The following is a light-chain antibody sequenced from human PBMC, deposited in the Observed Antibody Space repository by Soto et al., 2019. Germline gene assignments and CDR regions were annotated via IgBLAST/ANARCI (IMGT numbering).Light chain of an antibody. V-gene: IGKV3-15*01. CDR1: QSISSN. J-gene: IGKJ1*01. CDR2: GAS. CDR3: QEYDNWLQT. Sequence: EIVLTQSPDTLSVSPGERATLSCRASQSISSNIAWYQQKPGQAPRLLIYGASTRATGVPARFSGSGSGTEFTLTISSLQSEDFAIYFCQEYDNWLQTFGQGTKVETK.